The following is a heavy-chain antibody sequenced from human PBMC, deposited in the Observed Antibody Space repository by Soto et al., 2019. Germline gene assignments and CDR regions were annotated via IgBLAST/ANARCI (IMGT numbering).Heavy chain of an antibody. V-gene: IGHV3-7*01. CDR3: ARVAGDGMDV. J-gene: IGHJ6*02. CDR2: IKQDGSEK. D-gene: IGHD3-10*01. CDR1: GFTFSSYC. Sequence: GGSLRLSCAASGFTFSSYCMSWVRQAPGKGLEWVANIKQDGSEKYYVDSVKGRFTISRDNAKNSLYLQMNSLRAEDTAVYYCARVAGDGMDVWGQGTTVTVSS.